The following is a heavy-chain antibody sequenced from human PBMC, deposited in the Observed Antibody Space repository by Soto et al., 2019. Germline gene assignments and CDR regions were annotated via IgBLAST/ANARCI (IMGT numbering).Heavy chain of an antibody. CDR2: ISYDGSNE. Sequence: QVQLVESGGGVVQPGRSLRLSCAASGFTFSSYGMHWVRQAPGKGLEWVAFISYDGSNEYYADSVKGRFTISRDNSKNTLDRQMSSLRIEDTAGDYCAKEESRGWLQYRYFDLWGRGTLVTVSS. J-gene: IGHJ2*01. D-gene: IGHD5-12*01. V-gene: IGHV3-30*18. CDR1: GFTFSSYG. CDR3: AKEESRGWLQYRYFDL.